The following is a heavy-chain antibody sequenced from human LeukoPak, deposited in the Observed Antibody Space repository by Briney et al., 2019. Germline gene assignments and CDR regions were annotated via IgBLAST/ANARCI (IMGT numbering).Heavy chain of an antibody. J-gene: IGHJ3*02. Sequence: GGSLRLSCAASGFTFSDYYMSWIRQTPETGLEWLSYTSPSGGTIYYTDSVKGRFTMSRDNAQNALYLEMNSLRAEDTAVYYCAREKKTEWTTGAFDMWGQGTMVIVSS. V-gene: IGHV3-11*01. D-gene: IGHD3-3*01. CDR2: TSPSGGTI. CDR1: GFTFSDYY. CDR3: AREKKTEWTTGAFDM.